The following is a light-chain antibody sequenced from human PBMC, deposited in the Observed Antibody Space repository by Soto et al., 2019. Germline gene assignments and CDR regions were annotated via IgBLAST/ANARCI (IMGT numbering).Light chain of an antibody. CDR2: GAS. Sequence: EIVLTQSPGTLSLSPGERATLSCRASQSVNTNYLAWYQQKSGQAPRLLIYGASSRATGITDRFSGSGSGTDFPLTINRLEPEDFAAYFCQQYGSSQITFGQGTRLEIK. CDR1: QSVNTNY. CDR3: QQYGSSQIT. J-gene: IGKJ5*01. V-gene: IGKV3-20*01.